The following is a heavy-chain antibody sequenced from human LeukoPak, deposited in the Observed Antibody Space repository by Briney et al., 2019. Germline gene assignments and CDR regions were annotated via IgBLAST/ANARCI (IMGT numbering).Heavy chain of an antibody. CDR1: GGSISSYY. V-gene: IGHV4-59*01. CDR2: IYYSGST. Sequence: SETLSLTCTVSGGSISSYYWSWIREPPGKGLEWIGNIYYSGSTNYSPSLKSRVTISVDTSKNQFSLRLSSVTAADTAVYYCARLGSGSYSIDYWGQGTLVTVSS. CDR3: ARLGSGSYSIDY. D-gene: IGHD1-26*01. J-gene: IGHJ4*02.